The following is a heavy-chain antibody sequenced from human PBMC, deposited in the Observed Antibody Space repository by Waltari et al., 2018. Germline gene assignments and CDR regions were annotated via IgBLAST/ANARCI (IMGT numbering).Heavy chain of an antibody. D-gene: IGHD5-18*01. Sequence: QVQLQESGPGLAKASQTLSLTCAVSGGSLGNLNFYCSWFRQPAGKGLEWIGRIYRSGVTDYNPSLRGRATMFLDMSKNQFSLTVDSLIAADTAVYYCAVSPDTATSRAAFHFWGPGTTVSVSS. J-gene: IGHJ6*02. CDR1: GGSLGNLNFY. V-gene: IGHV4-61*02. CDR2: IYRSGVT. CDR3: AVSPDTATSRAAFHF.